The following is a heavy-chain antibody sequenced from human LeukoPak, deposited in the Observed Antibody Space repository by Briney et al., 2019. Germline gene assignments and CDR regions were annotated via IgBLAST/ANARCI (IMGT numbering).Heavy chain of an antibody. J-gene: IGHJ6*02. V-gene: IGHV4-31*03. CDR2: TYYSGST. CDR3: ARDLSDDGSPYTHYGMAV. Sequence: SETLSLTCTVSGGSISSGGYYWIWIRQRPGKGLEWIGYTYYSGSTYYNPSLKSRVTISVDTSKNQLSLNLSSVTAADTAVYYCARDLSDDGSPYTHYGMAVWGQGTTVTVSS. D-gene: IGHD3-16*01. CDR1: GGSISSGGYY.